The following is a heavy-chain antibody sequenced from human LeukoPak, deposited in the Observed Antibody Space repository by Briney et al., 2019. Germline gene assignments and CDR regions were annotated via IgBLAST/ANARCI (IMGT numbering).Heavy chain of an antibody. J-gene: IGHJ3*02. CDR2: IIPIFGTA. D-gene: IGHD2-8*01. Sequence: GSSVKVSCKASGGTFSSYAISWVRQAPGQGLEWMGGIIPIFGTANYAQKFQGRVTITADESTSTAYMELSSLRSEDTAEYYCAREKDIVLMVYAQGGAFDIWGQGTMVTVSS. CDR3: AREKDIVLMVYAQGGAFDI. CDR1: GGTFSSYA. V-gene: IGHV1-69*01.